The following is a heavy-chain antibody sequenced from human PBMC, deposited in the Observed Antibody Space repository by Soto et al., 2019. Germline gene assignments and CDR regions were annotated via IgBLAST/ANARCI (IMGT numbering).Heavy chain of an antibody. J-gene: IGHJ3*02. CDR2: IRKDGSKT. V-gene: IGHV3-7*05. CDR3: ARAVSPGTISLYFDAFDI. D-gene: IGHD6-13*01. Sequence: EVRLVESGGGLVQPGGSLRLSCAASGFTFSSDWMTWVRQAPGKGLEWVANIRKDGSKTSYLDSVRGPFTISIDNAQSSLYLQMDSLRAAYTALYYCARAVSPGTISLYFDAFDIWGQGTMVTVSS. CDR1: GFTFSSDW.